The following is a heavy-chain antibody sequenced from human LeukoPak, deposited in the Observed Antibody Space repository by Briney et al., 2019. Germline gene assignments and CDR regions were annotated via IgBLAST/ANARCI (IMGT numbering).Heavy chain of an antibody. D-gene: IGHD4-17*01. CDR3: ARVSPTVSFDY. CDR2: IYHSGST. CDR1: SGSISSGGYS. V-gene: IGHV4-30-2*01. J-gene: IGHJ4*02. Sequence: SQTLSLTCAVSSGSISSGGYSWSWIRQPPGKGLEWIGYIYHSGSTYYNPSLKSRVTISVDRSKNQFSLKLSSVTAADTAVCYCARVSPTVSFDYWGQGTLVAVSS.